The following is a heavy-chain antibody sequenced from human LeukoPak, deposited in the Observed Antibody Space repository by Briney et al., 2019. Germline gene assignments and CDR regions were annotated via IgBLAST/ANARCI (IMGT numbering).Heavy chain of an antibody. D-gene: IGHD3-10*01. J-gene: IGHJ6*03. Sequence: PGGSLRLSCVASGFSFSNYGMHWVRQAPGRGLEWMTFLEYDGSDKYYADSVKGRFTISRDNSKNTLYLQMNGPRVEDTAVYYCAKGDSGSYYYYMDVWGKGTTVTVSS. CDR3: AKGDSGSYYYYMDV. CDR2: LEYDGSDK. V-gene: IGHV3-30*02. CDR1: GFSFSNYG.